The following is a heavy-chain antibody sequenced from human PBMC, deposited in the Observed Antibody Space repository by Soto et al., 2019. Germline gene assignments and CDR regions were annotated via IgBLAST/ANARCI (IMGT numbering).Heavy chain of an antibody. CDR3: ARGLLSLFDY. CDR2: IWYDGNNK. J-gene: IGHJ4*02. V-gene: IGHV3-33*01. Sequence: GGSLRLSCAASGFTFSNYGMHWVRQAPGKGLEWVAVIWYDGNNKYYADSVKGRFTISRDNSNNTLYVQMTSLRAEDTAVYYCARGLLSLFDYWGQGTLVTVSS. CDR1: GFTFSNYG.